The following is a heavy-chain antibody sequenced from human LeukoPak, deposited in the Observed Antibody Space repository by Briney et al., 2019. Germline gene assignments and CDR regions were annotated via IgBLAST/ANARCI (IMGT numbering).Heavy chain of an antibody. D-gene: IGHD3/OR15-3a*01. Sequence: AGRSLRLSCVASGFTFSRNVLHWVRQAPGKGLEWVATISYDGNNTFHADSVKGRFTISRDNSRNTVYLQMDSLRPEDTAVYHCAKGGIPTGPYYYFYYMDVWGNGTTVTVSS. CDR1: GFTFSRNV. CDR2: ISYDGNNT. J-gene: IGHJ6*03. CDR3: AKGGIPTGPYYYFYYMDV. V-gene: IGHV3-30*01.